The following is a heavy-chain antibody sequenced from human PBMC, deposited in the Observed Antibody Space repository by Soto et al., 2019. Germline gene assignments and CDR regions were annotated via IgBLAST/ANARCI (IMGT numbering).Heavy chain of an antibody. D-gene: IGHD2-2*01. V-gene: IGHV3-30-3*01. CDR3: ASPGWVPAAMYHTNAFDI. CDR1: GFTFSSYA. CDR2: ISYDGSNK. Sequence: QVQLVESGGGVVQPGRSLRLSCAASGFTFSSYAMHWVRQAPGKGLEWVAVISYDGSNKYYADSVKGRFTISRDNSKNKLYLQMNSLRAEDTAVYYCASPGWVPAAMYHTNAFDIWGQGTMVTVSS. J-gene: IGHJ3*02.